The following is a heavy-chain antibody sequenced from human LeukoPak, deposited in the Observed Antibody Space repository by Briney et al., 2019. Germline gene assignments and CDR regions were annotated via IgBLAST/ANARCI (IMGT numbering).Heavy chain of an antibody. D-gene: IGHD3-22*01. CDR2: ISGSGGSA. Sequence: GGSLRLSCAASGFTFSSYAMNWVRQAPGKGLEWVSAISGSGGSAYYADSVKGRFTISRDNSKNTLYLQMNSLRAEDTAVYYCAKSGSITMIVVVDNWGQGTLVTVSS. V-gene: IGHV3-23*01. CDR3: AKSGSITMIVVVDN. CDR1: GFTFSSYA. J-gene: IGHJ4*02.